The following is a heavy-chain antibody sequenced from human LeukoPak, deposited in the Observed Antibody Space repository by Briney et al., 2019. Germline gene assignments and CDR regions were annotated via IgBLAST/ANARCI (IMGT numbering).Heavy chain of an antibody. Sequence: ASVKVSCKASGGTFSSYAISWVRQAPGQGLEWMGGIIPIFGTANCAQKFQGRVTITADESTSTAYMELSSLRSEDTAVYYCAREYSSGWKNFDYWGQGTLVTVSS. CDR1: GGTFSSYA. CDR3: AREYSSGWKNFDY. J-gene: IGHJ4*02. D-gene: IGHD6-19*01. CDR2: IIPIFGTA. V-gene: IGHV1-69*01.